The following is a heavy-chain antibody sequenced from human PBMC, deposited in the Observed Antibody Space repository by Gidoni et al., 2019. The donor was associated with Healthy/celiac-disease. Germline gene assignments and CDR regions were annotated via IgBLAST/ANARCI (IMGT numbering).Heavy chain of an antibody. J-gene: IGHJ6*03. Sequence: QVQLQESGPGLVKPSQTLSLTCTVSGGSISSGSYYWSWIRQPAGKGLEWIGRIYTSGSTNYNPSLKSRVTISVDTSKNQFSLKLSSVTAADTAVYYCAGRNRLHPHGDYYMDVWGKGTTVTVSS. CDR1: GGSISSGSYY. D-gene: IGHD2-21*01. V-gene: IGHV4-61*02. CDR3: AGRNRLHPHGDYYMDV. CDR2: IYTSGST.